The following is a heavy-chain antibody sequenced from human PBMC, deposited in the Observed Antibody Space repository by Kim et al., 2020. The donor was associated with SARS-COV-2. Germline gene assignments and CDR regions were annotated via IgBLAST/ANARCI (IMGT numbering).Heavy chain of an antibody. J-gene: IGHJ4*02. V-gene: IGHV3-23*01. D-gene: IGHD2-2*01. CDR1: GFTFSSYA. CDR3: AKLAIYCSSTSCYPQEDYFDY. Sequence: GGSLRLSCAASGFTFSSYAMSWVRQAPGKGLEWVSAISGSGGSTYYADSVKGRFTISRDNSKNTLYLQMNSLRAEDTAVYYCAKLAIYCSSTSCYPQEDYFDYWGQGTLVTVSS. CDR2: ISGSGGST.